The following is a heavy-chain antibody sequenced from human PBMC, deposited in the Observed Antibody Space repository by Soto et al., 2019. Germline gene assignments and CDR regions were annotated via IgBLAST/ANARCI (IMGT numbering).Heavy chain of an antibody. D-gene: IGHD6-6*01. CDR1: GGSISSGDYY. Sequence: QVQLQESGPGLVKPSQTLSLTCTVSGGSISSGDYYWSWIRQPPGKGLEWIGYIYHSGSTYYNPSLKSRITISVDTSKNQFSLKLSSVTAADTDVYECARERPDGARLDPWGQGTLVTVSS. CDR3: ARERPDGARLDP. CDR2: IYHSGST. V-gene: IGHV4-30-4*01. J-gene: IGHJ5*02.